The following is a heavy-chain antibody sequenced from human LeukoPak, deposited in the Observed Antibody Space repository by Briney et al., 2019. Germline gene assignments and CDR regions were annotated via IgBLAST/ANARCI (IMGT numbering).Heavy chain of an antibody. CDR3: ATGVGGVVTQEGFDY. CDR1: GYTLTELS. J-gene: IGHJ4*02. Sequence: ASVKVSCKVSGYTLTELSMHGVRQAPGKGVEWMGGFDSEDGETIYAQKFQGRVTMTEDTSTDTAYMELSSLRSEDTAVYYCATGVGGVVTQEGFDYWGQGTLVTVSS. CDR2: FDSEDGET. V-gene: IGHV1-24*01. D-gene: IGHD4-23*01.